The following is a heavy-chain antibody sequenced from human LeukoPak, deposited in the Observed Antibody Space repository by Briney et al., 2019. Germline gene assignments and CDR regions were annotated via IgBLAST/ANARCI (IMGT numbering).Heavy chain of an antibody. CDR2: ITTTSTF. V-gene: IGHV3-21*01. D-gene: IGHD6-19*01. CDR3: ARDGSSGRYYFDY. J-gene: IGHJ4*02. CDR1: GFTFSACT. Sequence: GGSLRLSCAASGFTFSACTMNWVRQAPGKGLEWVSSITTTSTFYADSVKGRFTISRDNAKNSLYLQMDSLRVEDTAVYYCARDGSSGRYYFDYWGQGTLVTVSS.